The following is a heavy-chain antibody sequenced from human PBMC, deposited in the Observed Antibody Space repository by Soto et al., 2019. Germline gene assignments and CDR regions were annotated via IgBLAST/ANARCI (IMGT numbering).Heavy chain of an antibody. CDR2: IYNSGST. CDR3: ARGGDPRMYYYGMDV. J-gene: IGHJ6*02. D-gene: IGHD3-16*01. Sequence: PSDTLSLTCAVSGASISSYYWSWIRQPPGKGLEWIGYIYNSGSTDYNPALKSRVTISGDTTEKRFSLILRSVTAADTAVYYCARGGDPRMYYYGMDVWGPGTTVTVSS. V-gene: IGHV4-59*01. CDR1: GASISSYY.